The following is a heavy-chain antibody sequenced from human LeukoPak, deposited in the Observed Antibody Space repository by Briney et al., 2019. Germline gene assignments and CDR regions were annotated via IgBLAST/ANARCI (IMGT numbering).Heavy chain of an antibody. Sequence: SVKVSCKASGGTFSSYAISWVRQAPGQGLEWMGGIIPIFGTANYAQKFHGRGTITTDESTSTAYMQLRSTRTEDRAVYYCARGPFLEHEYYFXYWGQGTLVTV. J-gene: IGHJ4*02. CDR3: ARGPFLEHEYYFXY. V-gene: IGHV1-69*05. CDR1: GGTFSSYA. D-gene: IGHD3-3*01. CDR2: IIPIFGTA.